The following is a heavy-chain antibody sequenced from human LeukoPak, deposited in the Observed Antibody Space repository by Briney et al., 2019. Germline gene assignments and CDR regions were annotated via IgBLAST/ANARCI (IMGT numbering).Heavy chain of an antibody. CDR1: GFTFSSYS. D-gene: IGHD1-1*01. Sequence: PGGSLRLSCAASGFTFSSYSMNWVRQAPGKGLGWVSYISSSSSTIYYADSVKGRFTISRDNAKNSLYLQMNSLRAEDTAVYYCARDKRLEPLTFDYWGQGTLVTVSS. J-gene: IGHJ4*02. V-gene: IGHV3-48*04. CDR2: ISSSSSTI. CDR3: ARDKRLEPLTFDY.